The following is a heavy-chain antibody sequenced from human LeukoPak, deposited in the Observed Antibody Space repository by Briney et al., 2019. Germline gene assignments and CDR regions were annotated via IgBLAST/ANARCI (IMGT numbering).Heavy chain of an antibody. J-gene: IGHJ4*02. Sequence: ASVKVSCKVSGYTLTELSMHWVRQAPGKGLEWMGGFDPEDGETIYAQKFQGRVTMTEETSTDTAYMVLSSLRSEDTAVYYCATTPLGYYDSSGYYFDYWGQGTLVTVSS. CDR3: ATTPLGYYDSSGYYFDY. V-gene: IGHV1-24*01. CDR2: FDPEDGET. CDR1: GYTLTELS. D-gene: IGHD3-22*01.